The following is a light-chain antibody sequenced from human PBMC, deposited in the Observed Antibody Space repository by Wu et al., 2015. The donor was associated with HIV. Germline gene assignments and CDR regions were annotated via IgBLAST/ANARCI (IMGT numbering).Light chain of an antibody. V-gene: IGKV3-20*01. CDR3: QQYGTPPPYS. J-gene: IGKJ2*03. CDR2: DAS. Sequence: ESVLTQSPGTLSLSPGERVTLPCRASQSVSTYLAWYQQKPGQAPRLLIYDASTRATGIPDRFSGSGSGTDFTLTISRLEPEDFAVYCCQQYGTPPPYSFGQGTKLEIK. CDR1: QSVSTY.